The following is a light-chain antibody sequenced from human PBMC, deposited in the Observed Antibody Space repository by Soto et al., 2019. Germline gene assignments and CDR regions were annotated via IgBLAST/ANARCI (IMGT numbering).Light chain of an antibody. Sequence: EIVLTQSPGTLSLSPGERATLSCRASQSLRNNYLAWYQLKPGQAPRLLIYDASRRATGTPDRFSGGGSGTDFTLTISTLEPEDFAVYYCQQYGNSSPITFGQGTRLEIK. CDR1: QSLRNNY. J-gene: IGKJ5*01. CDR2: DAS. V-gene: IGKV3-20*01. CDR3: QQYGNSSPIT.